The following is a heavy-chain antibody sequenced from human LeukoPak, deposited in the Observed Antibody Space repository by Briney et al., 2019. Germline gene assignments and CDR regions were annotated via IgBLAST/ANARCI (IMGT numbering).Heavy chain of an antibody. J-gene: IGHJ4*02. CDR1: GFTFTSYS. CDR3: ARSQVLGTFDH. CDR2: ITSTSSYI. Sequence: PGGSLRLSCAASGFTFTSYSMNWVRQAPGKGLEWVSSITSTSSYIYYADSVKGRFAISRDNAKNSLYLQMNSLRAEDTAVYFCARSQVLGTFDHWGQGTLPTVSS. D-gene: IGHD1/OR15-1a*01. V-gene: IGHV3-21*01.